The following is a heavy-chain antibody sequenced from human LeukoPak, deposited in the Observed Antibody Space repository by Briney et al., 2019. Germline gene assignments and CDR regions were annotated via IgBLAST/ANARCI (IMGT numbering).Heavy chain of an antibody. CDR1: GGFISSYY. J-gene: IGHJ4*02. Sequence: SETLSLTCTVSGGFISSYYWSWIRQPAGKGLEWIGRIYTSGSTNYNPSLKSRVTISVDKSKNQFSLKLSSVTAADMAVYYCARGRDGYNERWGQGTLVTVSS. CDR3: ARGRDGYNER. D-gene: IGHD5-24*01. V-gene: IGHV4-4*07. CDR2: IYTSGST.